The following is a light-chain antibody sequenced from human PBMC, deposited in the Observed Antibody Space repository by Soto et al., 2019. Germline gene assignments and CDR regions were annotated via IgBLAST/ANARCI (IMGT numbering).Light chain of an antibody. CDR2: GAS. CDR3: QQYNNWPLT. J-gene: IGKJ5*01. Sequence: EIVLTQSPGTLSLSPGERATLSCRASQSVSSSYLAWYQQKPGQPPRLLIYGASSRATGIPDRFSGSGSGTDFDLTISRLEPEDFAVYYCQQYNNWPLTFGQGTRLEIK. V-gene: IGKV3-20*01. CDR1: QSVSSSY.